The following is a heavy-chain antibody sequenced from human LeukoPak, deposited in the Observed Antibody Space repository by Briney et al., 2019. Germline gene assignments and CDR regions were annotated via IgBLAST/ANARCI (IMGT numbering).Heavy chain of an antibody. Sequence: SETLSLTCAVYGGSFSGYYWSWIRQRPGKGLEWIGEINHSGSTNYNPSLKSRVTISLDTSKNQFSLKLSSVTAADTAVYYCARLYSGSYIYWGQGTLVTVSS. CDR3: ARLYSGSYIY. V-gene: IGHV4-34*01. J-gene: IGHJ4*02. D-gene: IGHD1-26*01. CDR2: INHSGST. CDR1: GGSFSGYY.